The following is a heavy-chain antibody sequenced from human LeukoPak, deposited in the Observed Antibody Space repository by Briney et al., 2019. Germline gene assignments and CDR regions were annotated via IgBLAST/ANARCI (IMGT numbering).Heavy chain of an antibody. CDR1: GFTFSSYA. D-gene: IGHD2-15*01. Sequence: PGGSLRLSCAASGFTFSSYAMSWVRQAPGKGLEWVSALSGSGGTTYYADSVKGRFTISRDNSKNTLYLQMNSLRADDTAVYYCAKGPERRGFCSGGSCYSDCWGQGTLVTVSS. V-gene: IGHV3-23*01. J-gene: IGHJ4*02. CDR3: AKGPERRGFCSGGSCYSDC. CDR2: LSGSGGTT.